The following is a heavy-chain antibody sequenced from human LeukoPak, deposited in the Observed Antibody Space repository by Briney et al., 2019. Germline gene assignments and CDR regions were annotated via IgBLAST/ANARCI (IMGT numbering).Heavy chain of an antibody. V-gene: IGHV3-48*03. CDR3: ARWTRVTSSSLWYFDL. Sequence: PGGSLRLSCVASGFTFSSYEMNWVRQAPGAGLEWVSYIHNGGSSTYYADSVKGRFTISRDNGKNSLHLQMNSLRVEDTAVYYCARWTRVTSSSLWYFDLWGRGTLVTVSS. CDR2: IHNGGSST. CDR1: GFTFSSYE. D-gene: IGHD6-6*01. J-gene: IGHJ2*01.